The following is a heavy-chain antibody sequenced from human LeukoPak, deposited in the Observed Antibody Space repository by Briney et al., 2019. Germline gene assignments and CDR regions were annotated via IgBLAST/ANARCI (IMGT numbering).Heavy chain of an antibody. CDR1: GFRVADYA. V-gene: IGHV3-9*01. CDR2: ISWNTANT. D-gene: IGHD4-17*01. J-gene: IGHJ5*02. Sequence: GRSLRLSCAASGFRVADYAMHWVRQAPGKGLEWVSGISWNTANTGYADSVKGRFTISRDNARNSLYLQMNSLRVEDTAFYYCTKAPGVTTGWFDPWGQGTLVTVSS. CDR3: TKAPGVTTGWFDP.